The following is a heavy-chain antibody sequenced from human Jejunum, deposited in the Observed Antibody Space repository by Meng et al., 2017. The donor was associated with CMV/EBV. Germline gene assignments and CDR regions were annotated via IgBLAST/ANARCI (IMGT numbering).Heavy chain of an antibody. D-gene: IGHD1/OR15-1a*01. CDR1: GFTFSSNW. J-gene: IGHJ4*02. V-gene: IGHV3-74*01. CDR3: ARVEQEMC. Sequence: EVRLVDPGGGLVQPGGSLRLSCAASGFTFSSNWMHWVRQAPGKGLGWVSHINSDGSDTNYADSVKGRFTISRDNAKNTLYLQMNSLRDEDTAVYYCARVEQEMCWGQGTLVTVSS. CDR2: INSDGSDT.